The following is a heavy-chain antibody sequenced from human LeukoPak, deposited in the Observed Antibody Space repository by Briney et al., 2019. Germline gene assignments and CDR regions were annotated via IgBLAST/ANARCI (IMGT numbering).Heavy chain of an antibody. CDR1: GGSFSGYY. V-gene: IGHV4-34*01. CDR2: INHSGST. J-gene: IGHJ4*02. D-gene: IGHD2-2*01. Sequence: SETLSLTCAVYGGSFSGYYWSWLRQPPGKGLEWIGEINHSGSTNYNPSLKSRVTISVDTSKNQFSLKLSSVTAADTAVYYCARSPRGIVVVPAGGYYFDYWGQGTLVTVSS. CDR3: ARSPRGIVVVPAGGYYFDY.